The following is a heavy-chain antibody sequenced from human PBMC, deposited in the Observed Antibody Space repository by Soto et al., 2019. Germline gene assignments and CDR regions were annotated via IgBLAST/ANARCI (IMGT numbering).Heavy chain of an antibody. V-gene: IGHV3-74*01. D-gene: IGHD5-18*01. CDR3: TRGVGYSYGYIGN. CDR1: GFTFRSYW. Sequence: EVQLVESGGGLVQPGGSLRLSCVASGFTFRSYWMHWVRQAPGKGLVWVSHINGDGSTTSYADSVKGRFTIYRDNGKNTEDLQMNRLREEDTAVYYCTRGVGYSYGYIGNWGQGTMVTVSS. CDR2: INGDGSTT. J-gene: IGHJ4*02.